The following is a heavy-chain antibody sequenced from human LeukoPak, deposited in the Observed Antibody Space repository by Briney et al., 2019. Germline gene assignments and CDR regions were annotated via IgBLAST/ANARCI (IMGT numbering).Heavy chain of an antibody. D-gene: IGHD6-19*01. CDR1: GFTFSSYW. CDR3: ARAGYSSGWYKYWYFDL. J-gene: IGHJ2*01. V-gene: IGHV3-74*01. CDR2: INSDGSST. Sequence: GGSLRLSCAASGFTFSSYWMRWVRQAPGKGLVWVSRINSDGSSTSYADSVKGRFTISRDNAKNTLYLQMNSLRAGDTAVYYCARAGYSSGWYKYWYFDLWGRGTLVTVSS.